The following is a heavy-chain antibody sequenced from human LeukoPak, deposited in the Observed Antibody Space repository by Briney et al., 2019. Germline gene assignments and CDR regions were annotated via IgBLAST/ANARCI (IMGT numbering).Heavy chain of an antibody. CDR1: GGTFRNYI. Sequence: SVKVSCKASGGTFRNYIINWVRQAPGQGLEWMGRIIPIIAIANYAQRFQGRVTITADRSTSSAYMELSSLRSEDTAVYYCATEPLEVGELDYDYQYYMDVWGKGTTVTVSS. D-gene: IGHD1-1*01. J-gene: IGHJ6*03. CDR2: IIPIIAIA. V-gene: IGHV1-69*04. CDR3: ATEPLEVGELDYDYQYYMDV.